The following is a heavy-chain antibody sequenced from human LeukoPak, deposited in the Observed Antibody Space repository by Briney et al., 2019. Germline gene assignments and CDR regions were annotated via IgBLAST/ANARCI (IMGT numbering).Heavy chain of an antibody. CDR1: GGSISSYY. CDR2: IYYSGST. D-gene: IGHD6-13*01. J-gene: IGHJ4*02. V-gene: IGHV4-59*01. Sequence: PSETLSLTCTVSGGSISSYYWSWIRQPPGKGLEWIGYIYYSGSTNYNPSLKSRVTISVDTSKNQFSLELSSVTAADTAVYYCARDYAAGNSDYWGQGTLVTVSS. CDR3: ARDYAAGNSDY.